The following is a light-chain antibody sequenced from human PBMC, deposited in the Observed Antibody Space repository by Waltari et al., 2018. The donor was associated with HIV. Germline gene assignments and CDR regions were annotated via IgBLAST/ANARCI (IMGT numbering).Light chain of an antibody. CDR2: EVN. CDR1: SSYVGRYGY. CDR3: SSYAGINPVI. J-gene: IGLJ2*01. V-gene: IGLV2-8*01. Sequence: QSALTQPPSASGSLGQSVTISCTGSSSYVGRYGYVSWYQQHPGKAPNLLIFEVNKRPSGVPDRFSGSKSGNTASLTVSGLQAEDEAEYSCSSYAGINPVIFGGGTTLTVL.